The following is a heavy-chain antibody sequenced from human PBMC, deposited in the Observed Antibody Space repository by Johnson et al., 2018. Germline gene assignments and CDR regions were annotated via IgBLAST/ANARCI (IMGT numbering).Heavy chain of an antibody. CDR3: AKGYSRGYPHDAFDG. V-gene: IGHV3-21*04. D-gene: IGHD3-22*01. CDR1: GFSFSTYT. Sequence: VRLVQSGGGLVKPGGSLRLSCAASGFSFSTYTMNWVRQAPGQGLEWVSSIISNSNYIYYADSVKGRLTLSRDNAKKSIYLQMTSLRAEDTAVYYGAKGYSRGYPHDAFDGWGQGTVVTVSS. CDR2: IISNSNYI. J-gene: IGHJ3*01.